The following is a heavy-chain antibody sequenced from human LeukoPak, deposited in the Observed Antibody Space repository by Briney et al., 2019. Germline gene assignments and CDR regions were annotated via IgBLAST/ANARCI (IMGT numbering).Heavy chain of an antibody. CDR1: GGTFSSHT. D-gene: IGHD2-2*01. V-gene: IGHV1-69*05. CDR3: ARGLQYQLLKALGYYYMDV. CDR2: IIPISGTA. J-gene: IGHJ6*03. Sequence: SVKVSCKASGGTFSSHTIAWVRQAPGQGPEWMGGIIPISGTANYAQKSQGRVTITTDESTSTAYMELSSLTSDDTAVYYCARGLQYQLLKALGYYYMDVWGEGTTVTVSS.